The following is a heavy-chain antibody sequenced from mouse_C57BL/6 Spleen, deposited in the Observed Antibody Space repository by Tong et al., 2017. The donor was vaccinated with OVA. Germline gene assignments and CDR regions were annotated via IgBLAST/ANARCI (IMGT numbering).Heavy chain of an antibody. CDR2: IYPGDGDT. Sequence: VQLQESGPELVKPGASVKISCKASGYAFSSSWMNWVKQRPGKGLEWIGRIYPGDGDTNYNEKFKGKATLTADKSSSTAYMELRSLTSEDSAVYFCASAYYSNYVGYFDVWGTGTTVTVSS. CDR1: GYAFSSSW. CDR3: ASAYYSNYVGYFDV. V-gene: IGHV1-82*01. J-gene: IGHJ1*03. D-gene: IGHD2-5*01.